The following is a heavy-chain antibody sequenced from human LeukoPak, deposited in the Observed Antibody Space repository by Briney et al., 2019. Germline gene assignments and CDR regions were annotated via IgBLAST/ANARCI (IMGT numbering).Heavy chain of an antibody. V-gene: IGHV1-18*01. Sequence: ASVKVSCKASGYNFRNYGITWVRQAPGQGLEWMGWISAYNGNTQYGQNFQGRVTMTTDTSTNTAYMELRSLTSDDTAVYYCARWTRTGATGSLDYCGQGTLVTVSP. CDR3: ARWTRTGATGSLDY. CDR1: GYNFRNYG. J-gene: IGHJ4*02. CDR2: ISAYNGNT. D-gene: IGHD1-26*01.